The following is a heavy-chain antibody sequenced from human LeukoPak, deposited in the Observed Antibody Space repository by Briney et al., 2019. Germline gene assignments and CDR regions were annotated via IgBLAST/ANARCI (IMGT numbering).Heavy chain of an antibody. Sequence: GGSLRLSCAASGFTFSSYWMSWVRQAPGKGLEWVANIKQDGSEKYYVDSVKGRFTISRDNAKNSLYLQMNSLRAEDTAVYYCARDPIAVAGTPLDYWGQGTLVTVSS. CDR2: IKQDGSEK. V-gene: IGHV3-7*01. CDR3: ARDPIAVAGTPLDY. D-gene: IGHD6-19*01. CDR1: GFTFSSYW. J-gene: IGHJ4*02.